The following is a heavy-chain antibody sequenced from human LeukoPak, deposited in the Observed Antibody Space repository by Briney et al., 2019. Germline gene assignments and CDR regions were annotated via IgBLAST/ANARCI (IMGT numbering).Heavy chain of an antibody. Sequence: GGSLRLSCAASGCTFSNAWMSWVRQAPGKGLEWVGRIKSKSDGGTTDYAAPVKGRFTISRDDSKNTLYLQMNSLKTEDTAVYYCTTVRNDILAGWYYYYGMDVWGQGTTVTVSS. CDR1: GCTFSNAW. V-gene: IGHV3-15*01. CDR2: IKSKSDGGTT. CDR3: TTVRNDILAGWYYYYGMDV. J-gene: IGHJ6*02. D-gene: IGHD3-9*01.